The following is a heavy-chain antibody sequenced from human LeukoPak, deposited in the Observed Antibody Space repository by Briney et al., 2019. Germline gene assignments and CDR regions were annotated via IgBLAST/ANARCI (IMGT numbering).Heavy chain of an antibody. CDR1: GYTFTSYY. CDR2: INPSGGST. Sequence: ASVKVSCTASGYTFTSYYMHWVRQAPGQGLEWMGIINPSGGSTSYAQKFQGRVTMTRDTSTSTVYMELSSLRSEDTAVYYCARGDFWSGSNHHYAYYFDYWGQGTLVIVSS. CDR3: ARGDFWSGSNHHYAYYFDY. J-gene: IGHJ4*02. V-gene: IGHV1-46*01. D-gene: IGHD3-3*01.